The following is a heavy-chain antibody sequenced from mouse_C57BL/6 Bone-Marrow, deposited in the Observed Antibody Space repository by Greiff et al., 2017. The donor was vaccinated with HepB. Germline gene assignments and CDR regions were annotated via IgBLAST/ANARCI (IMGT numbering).Heavy chain of an antibody. Sequence: EVQRVESGGGLVKPGGSLKLSCAASGFTFSDYGMHWVRQAPEKGLEWVAYISSGSSTIYYADTVKGRFTISRDNAKNTLFLQMTSLRSEDTAVYYCARLRDYDEAWFAYWGQGTLVTVSA. CDR2: ISSGSSTI. D-gene: IGHD2-4*01. J-gene: IGHJ3*01. CDR3: ARLRDYDEAWFAY. CDR1: GFTFSDYG. V-gene: IGHV5-17*01.